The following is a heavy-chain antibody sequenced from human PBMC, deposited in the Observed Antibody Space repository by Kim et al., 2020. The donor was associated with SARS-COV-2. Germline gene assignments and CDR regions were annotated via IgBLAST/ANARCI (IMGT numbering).Heavy chain of an antibody. Sequence: GGSLRLSCTASGFTFSSYGMHWVRQAPGKGLEWVAVIWYDGSNKYYADSVKGRFTISRDNSKNTLYLQMNSLRAEDTAVYYCARDRVDCSGGSCYGAFDIWGQGTMVTVSS. CDR3: ARDRVDCSGGSCYGAFDI. D-gene: IGHD2-15*01. V-gene: IGHV3-33*01. CDR1: GFTFSSYG. J-gene: IGHJ3*02. CDR2: IWYDGSNK.